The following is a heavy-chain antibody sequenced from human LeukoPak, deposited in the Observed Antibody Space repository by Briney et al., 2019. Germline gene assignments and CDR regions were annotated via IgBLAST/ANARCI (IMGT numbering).Heavy chain of an antibody. Sequence: GGSLRLSCAASGFTFSTHWMNWVRQAPGKGLEWISYISSSGTTIYYGDSVKGRFTSSRDNAKNSLYLQMNSLRAEDTAVYYCATCMVGYSGMDVWGQGTTVTVSS. CDR2: ISSSGTTI. D-gene: IGHD2-15*01. J-gene: IGHJ6*02. CDR1: GFTFSTHW. V-gene: IGHV3-48*04. CDR3: ATCMVGYSGMDV.